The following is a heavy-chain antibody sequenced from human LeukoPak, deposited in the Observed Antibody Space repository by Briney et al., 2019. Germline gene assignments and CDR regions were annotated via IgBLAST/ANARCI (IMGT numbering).Heavy chain of an antibody. Sequence: GGSLRLSCTASGFTLGDYLMSGFLQAPGKGLEWIGFISGGTTEYAASVKGRLTISRDDSTSIAYLQMNSLTTEDTAVYYCSRGSGWLSVYWGQGTLVTVSS. V-gene: IGHV3-49*03. J-gene: IGHJ4*02. CDR1: GFTLGDYL. CDR2: ISGGTT. CDR3: SRGSGWLSVY. D-gene: IGHD6-19*01.